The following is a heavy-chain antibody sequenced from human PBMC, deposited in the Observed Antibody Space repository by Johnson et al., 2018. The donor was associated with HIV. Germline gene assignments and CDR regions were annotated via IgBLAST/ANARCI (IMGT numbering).Heavy chain of an antibody. V-gene: IGHV3-33*06. J-gene: IGHJ3*02. CDR1: GFTFSSYG. CDR3: AKDRGLLDAFDI. CDR2: IWYDGSNK. Sequence: VQLVESGGGVVQPGRSLRLSCAASGFTFSSYGMHWVRQAPGKGLEWVAVIWYDGSNKYYADSVKGRFTISRDNSKNTLYLQMNSLRAEDTAVYYCAKDRGLLDAFDIWGQGTMVTVSS.